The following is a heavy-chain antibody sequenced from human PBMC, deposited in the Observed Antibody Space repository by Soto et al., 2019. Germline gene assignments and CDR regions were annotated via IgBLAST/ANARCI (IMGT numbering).Heavy chain of an antibody. CDR3: ATSQKGYNWNYFDH. V-gene: IGHV4-39*01. Sequence: SQTLSLTCAVSGGSVSGSYYYWAWLRQSPGKGPEWIGSVFHTGFTSYNPSLESRVSVSVDTSKSQFSLKLSAVTASDTAVYYCATSQKGYNWNYFDHWGQGTLVTVSS. CDR1: GGSVSGSYYY. J-gene: IGHJ4*02. CDR2: VFHTGFT. D-gene: IGHD1-1*01.